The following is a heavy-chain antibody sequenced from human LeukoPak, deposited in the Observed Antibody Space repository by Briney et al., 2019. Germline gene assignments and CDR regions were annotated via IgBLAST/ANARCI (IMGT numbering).Heavy chain of an antibody. CDR3: ARDTYYYDSSGSPPAPY. V-gene: IGHV1-18*01. J-gene: IGHJ4*02. CDR1: GYTFTSYG. CDR2: ISAYNGNT. Sequence: ASVKVSCKASGYTFTSYGISWVRQAPGQGLEWMGWISAYNGNTNYAQKLQGRVTMTTDTSTSTAYMELRSLRSDDTAVYYCARDTYYYDSSGSPPAPYWGQGTLVTISS. D-gene: IGHD3-22*01.